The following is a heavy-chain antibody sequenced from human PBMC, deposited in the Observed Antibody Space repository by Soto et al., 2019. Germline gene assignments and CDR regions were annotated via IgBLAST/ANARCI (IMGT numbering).Heavy chain of an antibody. J-gene: IGHJ6*02. D-gene: IGHD2-8*01. CDR3: ARDRGEEIVLMVYAPYYYYGMDV. Sequence: GASVKVSCKASGYTFTSYGISWVRQAPGQGLEWMGWISAYNGNTDYAQKLQGRVTMTTDTSTSTAYMELRSLRSDDTAVYYCARDRGEEIVLMVYAPYYYYGMDVWGQGTTVTVSS. CDR2: ISAYNGNT. V-gene: IGHV1-18*01. CDR1: GYTFTSYG.